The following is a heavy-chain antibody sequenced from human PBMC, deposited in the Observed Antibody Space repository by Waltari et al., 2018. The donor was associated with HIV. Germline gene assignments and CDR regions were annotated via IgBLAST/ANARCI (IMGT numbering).Heavy chain of an antibody. Sequence: QVQLVQSGAEVKKPGSSVKVSCKASGGTFSSYAISWVRQAPGQGLEWMGVSIPIYGTANYAQKFQGRVAITADESTSTAYMELSSRRSEDTAVYYWARVKGDGQIGPFDYWGQGTLVTVSS. CDR1: GGTFSSYA. J-gene: IGHJ4*02. V-gene: IGHV1-69*01. CDR2: SIPIYGTA. CDR3: ARVKGDGQIGPFDY.